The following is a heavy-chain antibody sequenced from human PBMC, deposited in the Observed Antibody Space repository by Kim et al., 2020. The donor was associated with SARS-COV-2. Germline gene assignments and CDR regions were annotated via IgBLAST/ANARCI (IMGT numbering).Heavy chain of an antibody. CDR2: INAGNGNT. CDR1: GYTFTSYA. Sequence: ASVKVSCKASGYTFTSYAMHWVRQAPGQRLEWMGWINAGNGNTKYSQKFQGRVTITRDTSASTAYMELSSLRSEDTAVYYCARVPQLLWFGELLHEGGVNFDYWGQGTLVTVSS. D-gene: IGHD3-10*01. J-gene: IGHJ4*02. V-gene: IGHV1-3*01. CDR3: ARVPQLLWFGELLHEGGVNFDY.